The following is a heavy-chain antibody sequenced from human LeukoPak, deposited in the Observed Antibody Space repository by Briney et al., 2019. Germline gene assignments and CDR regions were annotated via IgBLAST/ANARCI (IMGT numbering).Heavy chain of an antibody. CDR2: INSRSSTI. CDR1: RFTFSNYG. D-gene: IGHD1-26*01. V-gene: IGHV3-48*01. Sequence: GSLRLSCAASRFTFSNYGVNWVRQAPGKGLEWVSYINSRSSTIYYADSVRGRFTISRDNAKNSLYLQMNSLKAEDTAIYYCAREVGTPQAFDIWGQGTMVTVSS. J-gene: IGHJ3*02. CDR3: AREVGTPQAFDI.